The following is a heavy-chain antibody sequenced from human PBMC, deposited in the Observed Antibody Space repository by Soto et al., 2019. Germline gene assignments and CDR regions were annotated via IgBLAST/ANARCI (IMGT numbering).Heavy chain of an antibody. J-gene: IGHJ6*03. Sequence: GGSLRLSCAASGFTFSSYWMHWVRQAPGKGLVWVSRINSDGSSTSYADSVKGRFTISRDNAKNTLYLQMNSLRAEDTAVYYCARGGYCSSTSCYNYYYYMDVWGKGTTVTVSS. CDR2: INSDGSST. V-gene: IGHV3-74*01. CDR1: GFTFSSYW. CDR3: ARGGYCSSTSCYNYYYYMDV. D-gene: IGHD2-2*02.